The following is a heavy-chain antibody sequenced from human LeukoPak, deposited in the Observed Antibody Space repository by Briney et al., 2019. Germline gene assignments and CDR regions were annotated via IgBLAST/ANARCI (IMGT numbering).Heavy chain of an antibody. Sequence: GRSLRLSCAASEFTFSSYAMHWVRQAPGKGLECVAVISYDGNNKFHADSVRGRLTISRDNSKSTLYLQMNSLRDEDTAVYYCARADIVAVVAAAALDYWGQGTLVTVSS. V-gene: IGHV3-30*04. J-gene: IGHJ4*02. CDR2: ISYDGNNK. D-gene: IGHD2-15*01. CDR3: ARADIVAVVAAAALDY. CDR1: EFTFSSYA.